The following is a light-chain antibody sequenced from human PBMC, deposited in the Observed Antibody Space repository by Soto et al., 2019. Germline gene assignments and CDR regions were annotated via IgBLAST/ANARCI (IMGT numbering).Light chain of an antibody. CDR3: QQYNNGPPIT. J-gene: IGKJ5*01. Sequence: EIVMTQSTATLSVSPGERATLSCRASQSVSSNLAWYQQKPGQAPRLLIYGASTRATGIPARFSGSGSGTEFTLTISSLQSEDFAVYYCQQYNNGPPITFGQGTRLEIK. CDR2: GAS. V-gene: IGKV3-15*01. CDR1: QSVSSN.